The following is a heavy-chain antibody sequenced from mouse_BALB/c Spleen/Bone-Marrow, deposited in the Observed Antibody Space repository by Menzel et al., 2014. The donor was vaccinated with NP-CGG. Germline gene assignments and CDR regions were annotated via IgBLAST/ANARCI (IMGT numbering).Heavy chain of an antibody. V-gene: IGHV1S81*02. Sequence: VQGVESGAELVKPGASVKLSCKASGYTFTSYWMHWVKQRPGQGLEWIGEINPSNGRTNYVEKFKSKATPSGDKSSSTVYMQLSSLTSEDSAVYYCARSGYWYFEVWGAGTTVTVSA. J-gene: IGHJ1*01. D-gene: IGHD3-1*01. CDR3: ARSGYWYFEV. CDR2: INPSNGRT. CDR1: GYTFTSYW.